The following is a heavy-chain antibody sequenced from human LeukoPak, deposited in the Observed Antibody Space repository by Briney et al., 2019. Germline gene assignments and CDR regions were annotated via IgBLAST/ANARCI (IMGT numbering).Heavy chain of an antibody. CDR3: ARLMAGTYHYYYYMDV. J-gene: IGHJ6*03. Sequence: SETLSLTCTVSGGSISSYYWSWIRRPPGNGLEWIGYIDYSGSTNYNPSLKSRVTISVDTSKNQFSLKLSSVTAADTAVYYCARLMAGTYHYYYYMDVWGKGTTVTVSS. CDR2: IDYSGST. D-gene: IGHD6-19*01. V-gene: IGHV4-59*01. CDR1: GGSISSYY.